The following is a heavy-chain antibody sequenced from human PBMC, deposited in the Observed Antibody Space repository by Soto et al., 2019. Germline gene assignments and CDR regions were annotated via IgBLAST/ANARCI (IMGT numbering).Heavy chain of an antibody. Sequence: SVKVSCKACGGTFSSYTISWVRQAPGQGLEWMGGIIPILGIANYAQKFQGRVTITADKSTSTAYMELSSLRSEDTAVYYCARDLNFSPQGSWFDPWGQGTLVTVSS. CDR1: GGTFSSYT. CDR3: ARDLNFSPQGSWFDP. J-gene: IGHJ5*02. CDR2: IIPILGIA. V-gene: IGHV1-69*10.